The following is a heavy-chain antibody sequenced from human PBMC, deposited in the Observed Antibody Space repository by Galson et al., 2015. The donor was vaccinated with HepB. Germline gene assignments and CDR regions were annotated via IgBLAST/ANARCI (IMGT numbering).Heavy chain of an antibody. V-gene: IGHV3-33*06. D-gene: IGHD2-21*02. CDR1: GFTFASYG. J-gene: IGHJ4*02. CDR3: VKDPATRAYCGGDCYSYYFDY. Sequence: SLRLSCAASGFTFASYGLHWVRHAPGKGLEWVAAIWYDGGHIHYADSVKGRFTVSRDNRKNTLYLELNSVRVEDTAVYYCVKDPATRAYCGGDCYSYYFDYWGQGTRVTVSS. CDR2: IWYDGGHI.